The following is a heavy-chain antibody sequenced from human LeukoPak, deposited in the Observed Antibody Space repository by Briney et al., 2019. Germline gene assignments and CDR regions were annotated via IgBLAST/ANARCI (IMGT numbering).Heavy chain of an antibody. CDR2: INHRGTT. CDR3: ARGSYYCSSTSCYTTKYNWFDP. Sequence: SETLSLTCGVSGGSSSSDSSYWTWIRQPPGKGLEWIGEINHRGTTNYNPSLKSRVTISLDTSKNQFSLKLSSVTAADTAVYYCARGSYYCSSTSCYTTKYNWFDPWGQGTLVTVSS. D-gene: IGHD2-2*02. V-gene: IGHV4-34*01. CDR1: GGSSSSDSSY. J-gene: IGHJ5*02.